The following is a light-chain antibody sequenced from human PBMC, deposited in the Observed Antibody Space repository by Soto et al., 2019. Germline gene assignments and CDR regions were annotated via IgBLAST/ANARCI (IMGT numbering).Light chain of an antibody. Sequence: DIQMTQSPSTLSASVGDTVTVTCRASQSVSSCLDWYQQKPGEAPKLLIYDASALPRGVPSRFSGSGYGTKFTLTITSLQPDDFATYYCQQYETFSGTFGPGTKVEI. CDR3: QQYETFSGT. V-gene: IGKV1-5*01. CDR2: DAS. CDR1: QSVSSC. J-gene: IGKJ1*01.